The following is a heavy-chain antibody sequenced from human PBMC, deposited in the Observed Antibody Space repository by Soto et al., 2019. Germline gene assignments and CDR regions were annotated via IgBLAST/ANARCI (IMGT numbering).Heavy chain of an antibody. D-gene: IGHD6-19*01. V-gene: IGHV4-38-2*02. CDR2: VYRSGAA. CDR1: GYSVSTGDY. J-gene: IGHJ4*02. Sequence: SETLSLTCTVSGYSVSTGDYWAWVRRSPGKGLEWIGSVYRSGAAYYSPTLKSRVTISVDTSKNQFSLHLKSVTAADAAVYYCARDYTYALDVAGYFDFWGQGTPVTVSS. CDR3: ARDYTYALDVAGYFDF.